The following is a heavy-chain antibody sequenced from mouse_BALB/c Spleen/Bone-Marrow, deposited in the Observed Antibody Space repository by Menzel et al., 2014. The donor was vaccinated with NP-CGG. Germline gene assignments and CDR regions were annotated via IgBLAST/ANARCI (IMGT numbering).Heavy chain of an antibody. CDR1: GFSLXSYG. V-gene: IGHV2-2*02. CDR3: ARNLGDGYSFAY. D-gene: IGHD2-3*01. CDR2: IWSGGNT. J-gene: IGHJ3*01. Sequence: QVQLQQSGPGLVQPSQSLSITCTVSGFSLXSYGVHWVRQSPGKGLEWLGVIWSGGNTDYNAAFISRLSISKDNSKSQVFFKMNSLQANDTAIYYCARNLGDGYSFAYWGQGTLVTVSA.